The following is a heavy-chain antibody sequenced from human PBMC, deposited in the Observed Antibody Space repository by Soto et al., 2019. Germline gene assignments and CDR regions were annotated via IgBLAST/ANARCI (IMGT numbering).Heavy chain of an antibody. Sequence: ASVKVSCKASGYTFTGYYMHWVRQAPGQGLEWMGWINPNSGGTNYAQKFQGWVTMTRDTSISTAYMELSRLRSDDTAVYYCARVLPLGSSSRRYYYYGMDVWGQGTTVTVSS. CDR1: GYTFTGYY. J-gene: IGHJ6*02. CDR2: INPNSGGT. D-gene: IGHD6-6*01. V-gene: IGHV1-2*04. CDR3: ARVLPLGSSSRRYYYYGMDV.